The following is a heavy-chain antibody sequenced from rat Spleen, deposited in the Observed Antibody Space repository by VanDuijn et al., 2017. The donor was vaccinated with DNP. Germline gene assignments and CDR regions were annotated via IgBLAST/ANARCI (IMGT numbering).Heavy chain of an antibody. V-gene: IGHV5-27*01. CDR1: GFTFSNYY. CDR2: ISPSGSRT. Sequence: EVQLVGSGGGLVQPGRSLKLSCAASGFTFSNYYMAWVRQAPKKGLEWVADISPSGSRTHYPDSVKGRFTISRDNAKSSLDLQMNSLKSEDTATYYCTTDRRDYFDYWGQGVMVTVSS. J-gene: IGHJ2*01. CDR3: TTDRRDYFDY.